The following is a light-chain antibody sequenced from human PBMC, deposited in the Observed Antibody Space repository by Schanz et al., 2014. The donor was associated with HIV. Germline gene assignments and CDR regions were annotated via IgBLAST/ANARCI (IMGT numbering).Light chain of an antibody. Sequence: QSVLTQPASVSGSPGQSITISCTGTSSDVGSYNLVSWYQQHPGKAPKLMIYEGSKRPSGVPDRFSGSKSGNTASLIVSGLQAEDEADYYCSSYGASSTHVLFGGGTKLTVL. CDR1: SSDVGSYNL. V-gene: IGLV2-14*02. CDR3: SSYGASSTHVL. J-gene: IGLJ2*01. CDR2: EGS.